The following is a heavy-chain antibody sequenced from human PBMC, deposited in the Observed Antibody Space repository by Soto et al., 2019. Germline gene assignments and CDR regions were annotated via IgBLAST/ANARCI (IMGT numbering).Heavy chain of an antibody. CDR3: ARDRVAAAGRRYYYYGMDV. CDR2: IIPIFGTA. V-gene: IGHV1-69*12. D-gene: IGHD6-13*01. J-gene: IGHJ6*02. CDR1: GGTFSSYA. Sequence: QVQLVQSGAEVKKPGSSVKVSCKASGGTFSSYAISWVRQAPGQGLEWMGGIIPIFGTANYAQKLQGRVTITADESTSTAYMELSSLRSEDTAVYYCARDRVAAAGRRYYYYGMDVWGQGTTVTVSS.